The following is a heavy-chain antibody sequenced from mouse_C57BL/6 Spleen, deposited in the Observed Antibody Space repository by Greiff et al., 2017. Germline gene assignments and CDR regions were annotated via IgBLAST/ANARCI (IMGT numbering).Heavy chain of an antibody. V-gene: IGHV1-19*01. D-gene: IGHD2-4*01. CDR2: INPYNGGT. CDR1: GYTFTDYY. Sequence: EVQLVESGPVLVKPGASVKMSCKASGYTFTDYYMNWVKQSHGKSLEWIGVINPYNGGTSYNQKFKGKATLTVDKSSSTAYMELNSLTSEDSAVYYCARLGDYDGWFAYWGQGTLVTVSA. CDR3: ARLGDYDGWFAY. J-gene: IGHJ3*01.